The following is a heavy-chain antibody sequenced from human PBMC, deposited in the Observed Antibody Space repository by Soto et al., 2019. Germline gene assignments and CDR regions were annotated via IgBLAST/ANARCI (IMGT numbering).Heavy chain of an antibody. CDR2: TYYRSRWYS. D-gene: IGHD2-15*01. Sequence: SQTLSLTCVGSGDTVSSNSVAWNWVRQSPSRGLEWLGRTYYRSRWYSDYAVSVRSRIDINADTSKNQVSLQLNSVTPEDTAVYYCARSEEDSDYYYYGMDVWGRGTTVTAP. CDR1: GDTVSSNSVA. CDR3: ARSEEDSDYYYYGMDV. J-gene: IGHJ6*02. V-gene: IGHV6-1*01.